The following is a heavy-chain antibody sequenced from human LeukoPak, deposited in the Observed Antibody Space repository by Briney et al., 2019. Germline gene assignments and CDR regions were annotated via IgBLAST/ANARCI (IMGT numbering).Heavy chain of an antibody. Sequence: ASVKVSCKASGYTFTGYYMHWVRQAPGQGLEWMGWINPNSGGTNYARKFQGRVTMTRDTSISTAYMELSRLRSDDTAVYYCARDGLAWYSSSSMSFNFDYWGQGTLVTVSS. J-gene: IGHJ4*02. CDR1: GYTFTGYY. V-gene: IGHV1-2*02. CDR3: ARDGLAWYSSSSMSFNFDY. CDR2: INPNSGGT. D-gene: IGHD6-6*01.